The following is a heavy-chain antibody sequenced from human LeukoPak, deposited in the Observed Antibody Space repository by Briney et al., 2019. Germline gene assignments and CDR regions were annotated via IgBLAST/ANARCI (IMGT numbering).Heavy chain of an antibody. V-gene: IGHV2-5*02. CDR2: IYWDDEK. J-gene: IGHJ4*02. CDR1: GFSHTSNGVG. Sequence: ESGPTLVKPTQTLTLTCTFSGFSHTSNGVGVGWIRQSPGKALEGLALIYWDDEKRYSPSLRTRITITKDTSRMQVVLTLRNMDPVDTGTYYCAHLYFYSTRGQYRTFDYWGQGTLVTVSS. CDR3: AHLYFYSTRGQYRTFDY. D-gene: IGHD2-8*02.